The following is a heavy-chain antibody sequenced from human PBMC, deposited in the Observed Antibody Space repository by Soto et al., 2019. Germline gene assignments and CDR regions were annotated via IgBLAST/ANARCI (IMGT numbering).Heavy chain of an antibody. CDR1: GYSFTNYA. V-gene: IGHV1-3*04. CDR2: INTGNGNT. J-gene: IGHJ4*02. CDR3: AREASNSMDY. Sequence: ASVKVSCKASGYSFTNYAVHWVRQAPGQRLEWMGWINTGNGNTKYSQKFQGRVTITRDTSASTAYMELSSLRSEDTAVFYCAREASNSMDYWGQGTLVTVSS. D-gene: IGHD4-4*01.